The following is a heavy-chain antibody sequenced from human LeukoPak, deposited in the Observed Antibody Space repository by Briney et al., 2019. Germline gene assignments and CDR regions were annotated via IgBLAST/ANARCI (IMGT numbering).Heavy chain of an antibody. CDR3: ARTYDWFDY. CDR2: IHYSGTT. CDR1: GYSINSGYY. V-gene: IGHV4-38-2*01. J-gene: IGHJ4*02. Sequence: SETLSLTCSVSGYSINSGYYWGWIGQPPGKGLDWIASIHYSGTTYYNSSLKSRVTISLDTSKNQFSLKLSSVSAADTAVYYCARTYDWFDYWGQGTLVTVSS. D-gene: IGHD3-9*01.